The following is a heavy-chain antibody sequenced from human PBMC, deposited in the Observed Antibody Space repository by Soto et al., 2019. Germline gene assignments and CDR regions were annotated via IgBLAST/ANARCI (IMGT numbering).Heavy chain of an antibody. CDR1: GYTFTSYG. D-gene: IGHD3-10*01. V-gene: IGHV1-18*01. CDR3: AIEEKGYCGSGYNWFDP. J-gene: IGHJ5*02. CDR2: ISAYNGNT. Sequence: ASVKVSCKASGYTFTSYGISWVRQAPGQGLEWMGWISAYNGNTNYAQKLQGRVTMTTDTSTSTAYMELRSLRSDDTAVYYCAIEEKGYCGSGYNWFDPWGQGSLVTVSS.